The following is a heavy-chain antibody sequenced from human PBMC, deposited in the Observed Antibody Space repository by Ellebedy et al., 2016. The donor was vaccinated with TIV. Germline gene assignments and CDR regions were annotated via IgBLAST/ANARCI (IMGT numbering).Heavy chain of an antibody. D-gene: IGHD1-26*01. Sequence: ASVKVSCXASGYSFPGYYIHWVRQAPGQGPEWVGCINPNSGVTAYPPKFQGRVTVTRDTSVSIVSMDLSSLRSDDTALYYCAREMLGDNKSFDYWGQGTLVTVSP. CDR2: INPNSGVT. J-gene: IGHJ4*02. CDR1: GYSFPGYY. V-gene: IGHV1-2*02. CDR3: AREMLGDNKSFDY.